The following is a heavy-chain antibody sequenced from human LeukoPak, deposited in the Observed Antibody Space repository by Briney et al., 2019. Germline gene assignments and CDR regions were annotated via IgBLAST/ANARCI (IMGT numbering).Heavy chain of an antibody. CDR1: GFTFSSYS. J-gene: IGHJ4*02. V-gene: IGHV3-21*01. Sequence: GGSLRLSCAASGFTFSSYSMNWVRQAPGKGLKWVSSISSSSSYIYYADSVKGRFTISRDNAKNSLYLQMNSLRAEDTAVYYCARDPHGSNTPFDYWGQGTLVTVSS. D-gene: IGHD5-24*01. CDR2: ISSSSSYI. CDR3: ARDPHGSNTPFDY.